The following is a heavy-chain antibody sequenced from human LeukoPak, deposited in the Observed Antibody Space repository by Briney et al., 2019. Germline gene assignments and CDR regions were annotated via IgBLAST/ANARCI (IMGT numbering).Heavy chain of an antibody. J-gene: IGHJ6*02. CDR2: IKQDGSEK. CDR3: ARDVGGPPSDYGMDV. Sequence: GGSLRLSCAASGFTFSSYWMSWVRPAPGKGLEWVANIKQDGSEKYYVDSVKGRFTISRDNAKNSLYLQMNSLRAEDTAVYYCARDVGGPPSDYGMDVWGQGTTVTVSS. D-gene: IGHD3-16*01. CDR1: GFTFSSYW. V-gene: IGHV3-7*01.